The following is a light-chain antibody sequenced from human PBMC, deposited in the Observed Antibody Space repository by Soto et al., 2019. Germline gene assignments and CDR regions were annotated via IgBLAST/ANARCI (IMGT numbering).Light chain of an antibody. J-gene: IGLJ1*01. CDR2: DVT. CDR1: SSDVGGSNH. Sequence: QSALAQPASVSDSPGQSITISCTGTSSDVGGSNHVSWYQQHPGKAPKLMIYDVTNRPSGVSNRFSGSKSGSTASLIISGLQAEDEADYYCVSFTSRTTYVFGTGTKVTVL. CDR3: VSFTSRTTYV. V-gene: IGLV2-14*01.